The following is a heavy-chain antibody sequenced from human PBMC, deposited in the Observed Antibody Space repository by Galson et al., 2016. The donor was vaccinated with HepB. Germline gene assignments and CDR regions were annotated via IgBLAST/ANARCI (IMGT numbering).Heavy chain of an antibody. CDR3: ARDGISDAVWGSVGFDAFDI. CDR2: IKQDGSAK. CDR1: GFTFSSFW. V-gene: IGHV3-7*03. J-gene: IGHJ3*02. D-gene: IGHD3-16*01. Sequence: SLRLSCAASGFTFSSFWMSWVRQAPGKGLEWVANIKQDGSAKYYGDSVRGRFIISRDNAKSSLFLQMNSLRAEDTAVYYCARDGISDAVWGSVGFDAFDIWGPGTMVTVSS.